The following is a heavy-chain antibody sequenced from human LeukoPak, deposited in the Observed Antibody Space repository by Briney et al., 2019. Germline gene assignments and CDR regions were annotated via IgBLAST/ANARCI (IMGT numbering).Heavy chain of an antibody. CDR3: AREVWAAAAPEAFDI. CDR1: GDSISSYY. D-gene: IGHD6-13*01. V-gene: IGHV4-4*07. CDR2: MYTSGST. J-gene: IGHJ3*02. Sequence: SETLSLTCTVSGDSISSYYWSWIRQPAGKGLEWIGRMYTSGSTNYNPSLKSRVTMSVDTSKNQFSLKLSSVTAADTAVYYCAREVWAAAAPEAFDIWGQGTMVTVSS.